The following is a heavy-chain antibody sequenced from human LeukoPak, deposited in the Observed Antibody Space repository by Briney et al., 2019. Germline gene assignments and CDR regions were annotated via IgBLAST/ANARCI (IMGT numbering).Heavy chain of an antibody. CDR1: GFTFSSYG. D-gene: IGHD1-1*01. V-gene: IGHV3-30*03. CDR3: ARDRVWTYYFDY. CDR2: ISYDGSSK. J-gene: IGHJ4*02. Sequence: PGGSLRLSCTASGFTFSSYGMHWVRQAPGKGLEWVAVISYDGSSKYYGGSVKGRFTISRDNSKNTLYVQMNSLRAEDTAVYYCARDRVWTYYFDYWGQGTLVTVSS.